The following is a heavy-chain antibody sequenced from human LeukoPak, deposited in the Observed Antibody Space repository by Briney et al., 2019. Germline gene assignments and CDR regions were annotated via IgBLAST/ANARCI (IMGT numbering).Heavy chain of an antibody. CDR1: GFTFSNAW. J-gene: IGHJ1*01. CDR3: AKDQRFDYVVEYFQH. CDR2: IKSKTDGGTT. V-gene: IGHV3-15*01. Sequence: PGGSLRLSCAASGFTFSNAWMSWVRQAPGKGLEWVGRIKSKTDGGTTDYAAPVKGRFTISRDDSKNTLYLQMNSLKTEDTAVYYCAKDQRFDYVVEYFQHWGQGTLVTVSS. D-gene: IGHD4-17*01.